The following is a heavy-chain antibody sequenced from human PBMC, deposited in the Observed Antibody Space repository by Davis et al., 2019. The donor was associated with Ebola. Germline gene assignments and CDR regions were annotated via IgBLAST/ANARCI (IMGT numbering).Heavy chain of an antibody. Sequence: GESLKISCAASGFTVSSNYMSWVRQAPGKGLEWVSVIYSGGSTYYADSVKGRFTISRDNSKNTLYLQMNSLRAEDTAVYYCAGGDFWSGQFDYWGQGSLVTVSS. V-gene: IGHV3-53*01. CDR2: IYSGGST. CDR1: GFTVSSNY. CDR3: AGGDFWSGQFDY. D-gene: IGHD3-3*01. J-gene: IGHJ4*02.